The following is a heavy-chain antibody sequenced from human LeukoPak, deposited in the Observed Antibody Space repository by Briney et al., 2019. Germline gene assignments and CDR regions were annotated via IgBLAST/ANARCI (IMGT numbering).Heavy chain of an antibody. CDR3: AKDFYNSGGRWYDCFDI. J-gene: IGHJ3*02. CDR1: GYTFTGYY. Sequence: GASVKVSCKASGYTFTGYYIHWVRQAPGQGPEWMGLMNPTSGGTEYTQKFQGRVTMTTDTSTNTAYMDLRSLRSDDTAIYYCAKDFYNSGGRWYDCFDIWGQGTMVTVSS. D-gene: IGHD2-15*01. CDR2: MNPTSGGT. V-gene: IGHV1-2*02.